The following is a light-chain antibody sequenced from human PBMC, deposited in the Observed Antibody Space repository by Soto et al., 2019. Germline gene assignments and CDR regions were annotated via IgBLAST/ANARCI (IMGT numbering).Light chain of an antibody. CDR3: QQYNKWPRT. CDR1: QSVSSY. J-gene: IGKJ1*01. CDR2: GAS. V-gene: IGKV3-15*01. Sequence: MTQSPSTLSGSVGDRVTINCRASQSVSSYLAWYQQKPGQAPRLLIYGASTRAAIIPARFSGSGSGTEFTLTISSLQSEDFAVYYCQQYNKWPRTFGQGTKVDIK.